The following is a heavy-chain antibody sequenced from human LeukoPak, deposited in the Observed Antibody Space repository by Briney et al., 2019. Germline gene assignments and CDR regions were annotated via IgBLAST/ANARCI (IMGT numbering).Heavy chain of an antibody. CDR3: ARVGGGYNSFDY. J-gene: IGHJ4*02. D-gene: IGHD5-24*01. Sequence: ASVKVSCKASGGTLSSYAISWVRQAPGQGLEWMGGIIPIFGTANYAQKFQGRVTITTDESTSTAYMELSSLRSEDTAVYYCARVGGGYNSFDYWGQGTPVTVSS. V-gene: IGHV1-69*05. CDR1: GGTLSSYA. CDR2: IIPIFGTA.